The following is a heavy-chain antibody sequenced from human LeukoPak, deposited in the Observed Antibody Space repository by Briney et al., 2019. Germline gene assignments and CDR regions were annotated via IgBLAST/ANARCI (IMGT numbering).Heavy chain of an antibody. CDR2: INQDGGTT. Sequence: PGGSLRLSCAASEFTFSSLWMSWVRQAPGRGPEWVANINQDGGTTYYVASVKGRFTISRDNAKNSLSLQMSSLRAEDTAVYYCTKDRQGPNQYHMDVWGKGTTVTVSS. J-gene: IGHJ6*03. V-gene: IGHV3-7*01. CDR1: EFTFSSLW. CDR3: TKDRQGPNQYHMDV.